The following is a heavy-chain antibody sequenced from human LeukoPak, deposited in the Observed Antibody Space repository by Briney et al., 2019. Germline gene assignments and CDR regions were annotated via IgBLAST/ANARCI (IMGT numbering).Heavy chain of an antibody. Sequence: GGSLRLSCAASGFTFSNYWMTWVRQAPGKGLEWVANIKPDGGVGYYVDSVRGRFIISRDNAGNSLYLQMNSLRVEDTAVYYCTQNLVAAAGDHWGQGTLLIVSS. CDR3: TQNLVAAAGDH. CDR2: IKPDGGVG. J-gene: IGHJ4*02. CDR1: GFTFSNYW. V-gene: IGHV3-7*01. D-gene: IGHD6-13*01.